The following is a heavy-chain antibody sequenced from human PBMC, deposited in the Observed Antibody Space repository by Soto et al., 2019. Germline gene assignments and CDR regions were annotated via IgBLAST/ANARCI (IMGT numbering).Heavy chain of an antibody. CDR1: EYSFANYW. Sequence: GESLKISCKGSEYSFANYWIGWVRQMPVNGLEWMGIIYPADSDTRYSPSFQGQVIISADKSISTAYLQWSSLKASDTAMYYCARKSRPYYDFLSGYSTGAFDTWGQGNMLTVYS. V-gene: IGHV5-51*01. D-gene: IGHD3-3*01. CDR3: ARKSRPYYDFLSGYSTGAFDT. J-gene: IGHJ4*03. CDR2: IYPADSDT.